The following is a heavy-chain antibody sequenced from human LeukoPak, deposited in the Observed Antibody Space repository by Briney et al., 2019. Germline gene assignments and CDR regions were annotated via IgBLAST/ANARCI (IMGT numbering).Heavy chain of an antibody. CDR2: IYYSGST. CDR3: ARMYSSGWYDY. J-gene: IGHJ4*02. Sequence: PETLSLTCTVSGGSVSSGSYYWSWIRQPPGKGLEWIGYIYYSGSTNYNPSLKSRVTISVDTSKNQFSLKLSSVTAADTAVYYCARMYSSGWYDYWGQGTLVTVSS. CDR1: GGSVSSGSYY. V-gene: IGHV4-61*01. D-gene: IGHD6-19*01.